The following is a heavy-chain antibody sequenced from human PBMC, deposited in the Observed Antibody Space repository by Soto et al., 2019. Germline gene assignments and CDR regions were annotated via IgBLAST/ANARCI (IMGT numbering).Heavy chain of an antibody. D-gene: IGHD3-10*01. J-gene: IGHJ6*03. CDR2: ISSGSNYT. V-gene: IGHV3-21*06. CDR1: GFTFGSYS. CDR3: ARDFKESQYYYYCMDV. Sequence: EVQLVESGGGLVKPGGSLSLSGLVSGFTFGSYSMNWVRQAPGKGLEWVSSISSGSNYTYYADSVKGRFTISRDNAKNSVYLQMNSLRAEDTALYYCARDFKESQYYYYCMDVWGKGTTVTVSS.